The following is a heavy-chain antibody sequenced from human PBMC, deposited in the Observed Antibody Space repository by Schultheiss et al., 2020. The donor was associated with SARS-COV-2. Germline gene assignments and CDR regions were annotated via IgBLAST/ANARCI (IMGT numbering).Heavy chain of an antibody. CDR2: IYYSGST. D-gene: IGHD6-13*01. J-gene: IGHJ4*02. CDR1: GGSISSGGYY. V-gene: IGHV4-31*03. CDR3: AREVSASGRGVDYFDY. Sequence: SETLSLTCTVSGGSISSGGYYWSWIRQHPGKGLEWIGYIYYSGSTYYNPSLKSRVTISVDTSKNQFSLKLSSVTAADTAVYYCAREVSASGRGVDYFDYWGRGTLVTVSS.